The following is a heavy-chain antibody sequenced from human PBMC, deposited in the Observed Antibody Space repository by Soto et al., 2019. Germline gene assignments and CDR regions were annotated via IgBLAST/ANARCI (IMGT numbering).Heavy chain of an antibody. Sequence: GASVKVSCKASGYSFTSYAIHWMRQAPGQRLEWMGWINAGNGNTKVPQKFQGRVTFTRDTSASTVYMELTGLTSDDTAVYYCAKTLAGTYYYWGQGTQVTVSS. CDR3: AKTLAGTYYY. CDR2: INAGNGNT. CDR1: GYSFTSYA. V-gene: IGHV1-3*01. D-gene: IGHD3-10*01. J-gene: IGHJ4*02.